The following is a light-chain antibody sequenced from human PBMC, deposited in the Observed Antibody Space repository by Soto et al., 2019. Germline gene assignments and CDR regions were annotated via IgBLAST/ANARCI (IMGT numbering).Light chain of an antibody. Sequence: QSALTQPASVAGSPGQSITISCTGTSSDIGAYNHVSWYQQYPGKAPTLMIYEVTNRPSGVSSRFSGSKSGNTASLTISGLQAEDEGDYYCSSYTTSDTWVFGGGTKVTVL. CDR2: EVT. CDR1: SSDIGAYNH. J-gene: IGLJ3*02. V-gene: IGLV2-14*01. CDR3: SSYTTSDTWV.